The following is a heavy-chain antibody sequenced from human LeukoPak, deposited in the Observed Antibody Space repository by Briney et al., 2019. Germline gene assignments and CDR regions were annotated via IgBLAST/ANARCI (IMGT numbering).Heavy chain of an antibody. Sequence: GGSLRLSCVTSGFTFERYVMHWMLLAPGKGLECVSSIHPNNGGVGYAASVKGRFAISRDNARNSLYLEMTSLRPEDTAVYYCVKDAPNGSVDFWGRGTLVTVSS. CDR2: IHPNNGGV. J-gene: IGHJ4*02. V-gene: IGHV3-9*01. CDR3: VKDAPNGSVDF. CDR1: GFTFERYV. D-gene: IGHD2-8*01.